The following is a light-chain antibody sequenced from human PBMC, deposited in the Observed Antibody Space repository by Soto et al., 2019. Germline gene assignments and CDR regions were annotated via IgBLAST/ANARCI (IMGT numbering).Light chain of an antibody. CDR2: DTS. CDR3: QPYNNWPLT. CDR1: QGSGDT. J-gene: IGKJ4*01. Sequence: EVVMRQSPATLSVSPGEGAPLSCRASQGSGDTLAWYQHKPGQTPRLLIYDTSTRATGVPTRFSGSRSGAEFTLTINSLQSEDFAVDDCQPYNNWPLTFGGGTKVDIK. V-gene: IGKV3-15*01.